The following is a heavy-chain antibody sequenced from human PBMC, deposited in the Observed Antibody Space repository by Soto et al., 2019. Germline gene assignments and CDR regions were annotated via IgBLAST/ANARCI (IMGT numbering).Heavy chain of an antibody. J-gene: IGHJ4*02. D-gene: IGHD3-9*01. CDR3: AKVSPFILGSPL. V-gene: IGHV3-48*03. CDR1: GFTFSSSE. CDR2: ITGSGGAM. Sequence: GGSLRLSCTASGFTFSSSEMNWFRQAPGKGLEWVAYITGSGGAMFHADSVKGRFSISRDNAKNSLFLEMNSLRADDTGVYYCAKVSPFILGSPLWGQGTLVTVSS.